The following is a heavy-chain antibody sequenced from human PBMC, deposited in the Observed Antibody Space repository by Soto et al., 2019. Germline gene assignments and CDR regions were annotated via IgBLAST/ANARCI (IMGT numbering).Heavy chain of an antibody. J-gene: IGHJ6*02. CDR1: GGSIISYY. V-gene: IGHV4-59*01. CDR2: IYYSGST. Sequence: PSETLSLTCTVSGGSIISYYWSWIRQPPGKGLEWIGYIYYSGSTNYNPSLKSRVTISVDTSKNQFSLKLSSVTAADTAVYYCARWSLVRGVIPYYYYGMDVWGQGTTVTVSS. CDR3: ARWSLVRGVIPYYYYGMDV. D-gene: IGHD3-10*01.